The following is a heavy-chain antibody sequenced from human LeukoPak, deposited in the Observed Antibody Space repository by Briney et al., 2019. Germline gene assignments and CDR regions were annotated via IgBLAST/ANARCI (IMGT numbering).Heavy chain of an antibody. V-gene: IGHV1-3*01. J-gene: IGHJ4*02. CDR1: GYTFTSYY. CDR3: ARSDFFDY. Sequence: GASVRVSCKASGYTFTSYYMHWVRQAPGQRLEWMGWINVGNGNTKYSQKFQGRVTIIRDTSASTAYMELSSLRSEDTAVYYCARSDFFDYWGQGTLVTVSS. CDR2: INVGNGNT.